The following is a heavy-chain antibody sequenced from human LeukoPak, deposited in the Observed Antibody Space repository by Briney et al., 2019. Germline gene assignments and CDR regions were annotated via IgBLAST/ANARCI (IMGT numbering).Heavy chain of an antibody. CDR1: GFTFSSYA. J-gene: IGHJ5*02. D-gene: IGHD3-22*01. CDR2: ISGSGGST. V-gene: IGHV3-23*01. Sequence: GSLRLSCAASGFTFSSYAMSWVRQAPGKGLEWVSAISGSGGSTYYADSVKGRFTISRDNSKNTLYLQMNSLRAEDTAVYYCAKGRRRGNYYDSSGYYPLPINWFDPWGQGTLVTVSS. CDR3: AKGRRRGNYYDSSGYYPLPINWFDP.